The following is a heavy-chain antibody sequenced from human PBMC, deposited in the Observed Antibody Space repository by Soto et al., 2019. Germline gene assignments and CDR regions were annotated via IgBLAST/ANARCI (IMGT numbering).Heavy chain of an antibody. J-gene: IGHJ4*02. V-gene: IGHV3-23*01. CDR3: AKDHGSVAGEAFDY. Sequence: GGSLRLSCAASGFTFRNYAMTWVRQAPGQGLEWVSTISGSGGSTYYADSVKGRFTISRDNSKNTLYLQMNSLRAEDTAVYYCAKDHGSVAGEAFDYWGQGNLVTVS. CDR1: GFTFRNYA. CDR2: ISGSGGST. D-gene: IGHD2-21*01.